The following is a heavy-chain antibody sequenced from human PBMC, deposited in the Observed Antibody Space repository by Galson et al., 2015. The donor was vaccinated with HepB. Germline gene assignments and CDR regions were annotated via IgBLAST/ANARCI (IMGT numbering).Heavy chain of an antibody. D-gene: IGHD3-3*01. Sequence: SVKVSCKASGYAFTGYYVHWVRQAPGQGPEWMGRINPKSGGTNYAQKFQGRVTMTRDTSTSTAYMELSSLKSDDTGVYYCARGVYYDFWSGDKGYLHHWGQGTLVIVSS. CDR3: ARGVYYDFWSGDKGYLHH. J-gene: IGHJ1*01. CDR1: GYAFTGYY. V-gene: IGHV1-2*05. CDR2: INPKSGGT.